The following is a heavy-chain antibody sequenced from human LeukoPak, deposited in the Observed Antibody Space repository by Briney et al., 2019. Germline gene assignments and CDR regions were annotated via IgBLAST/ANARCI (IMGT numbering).Heavy chain of an antibody. CDR2: ILSILGIA. CDR3: ASAPNCSSTSTAIWFCDAFNN. Sequence: SVNVSCKSSVGTFSSYVFSWVRQAAGKGRAWMGMILSILGIANYAQNSQGRVKITADKSTSTDYMGVSNMRSEDTAVYYCASAPNCSSTSTAIWFCDAFNNWGQGTMITISS. V-gene: IGHV1-69*04. J-gene: IGHJ3*02. CDR1: VGTFSSYV. D-gene: IGHD2-2*01.